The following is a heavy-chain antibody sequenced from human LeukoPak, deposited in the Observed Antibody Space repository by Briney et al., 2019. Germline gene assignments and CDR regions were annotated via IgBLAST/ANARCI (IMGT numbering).Heavy chain of an antibody. V-gene: IGHV4-30-4*08. D-gene: IGHD3-3*01. CDR3: ARVDFWSDYFFDF. J-gene: IGHJ4*02. CDR2: IYYSGST. CDR1: GGYISSGDYY. Sequence: SQTLSLTCTVSGGYISSGDYYWRWIRQPPAKGLEWIGYIYYSGSTYYNPSLKSRVSIAVDTSKNQFSLKLSSVTAADTAVYYCARVDFWSDYFFDFWGQGTLVTVSS.